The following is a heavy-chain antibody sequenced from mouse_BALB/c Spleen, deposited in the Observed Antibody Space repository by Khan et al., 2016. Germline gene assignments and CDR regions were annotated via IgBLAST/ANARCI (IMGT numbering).Heavy chain of an antibody. CDR2: INTYTGKP. J-gene: IGHJ2*01. V-gene: IGHV9-3-1*01. CDR1: GYTFTNYG. D-gene: IGHD2-10*02. CDR3: ARRDKYVDGAYEIDA. Sequence: QIQLVQSGPELKKPGETVKISCKASGYTFTNYGMNWVKQAPGKGLMWMGWINTYTGKPTYADDFKGRFAFSLETSANTAYLQINNLKNEDTATYCCARRDKYVDGAYEIDAWGQATTVAVSS.